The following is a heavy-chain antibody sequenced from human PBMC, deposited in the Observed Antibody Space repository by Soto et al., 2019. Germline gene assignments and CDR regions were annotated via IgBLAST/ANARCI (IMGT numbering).Heavy chain of an antibody. J-gene: IGHJ6*03. Sequence: SETLSLTCTVSGGSISSGDYYWSWIRQPPGKGLEWIGYIYYSGSTNYNPSLKSRVTISVDTSKNQFSLKLSSVTAADTAVYYCARGSSSSWHDYYYYMAVWGKGTTVTVSS. V-gene: IGHV4-61*08. CDR1: GGSISSGDYY. CDR3: ARGSSSSWHDYYYYMAV. CDR2: IYYSGST. D-gene: IGHD6-13*01.